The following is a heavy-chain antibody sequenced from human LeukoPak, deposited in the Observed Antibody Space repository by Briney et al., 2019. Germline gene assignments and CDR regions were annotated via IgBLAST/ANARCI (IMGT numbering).Heavy chain of an antibody. CDR2: IYTSGST. D-gene: IGHD4-11*01. V-gene: IGHV4-61*02. Sequence: PSETLSLTCTVSGGSISSGSYYWSWIRQPAGKGLEWIGRIYTSGSTNYNPSLKSRVTISVDTSKNQFSLKLSSVTAADTAVYYCAREFQLTVTTSYFDYWGQGTLVTVSS. J-gene: IGHJ4*02. CDR3: AREFQLTVTTSYFDY. CDR1: GGSISSGSYY.